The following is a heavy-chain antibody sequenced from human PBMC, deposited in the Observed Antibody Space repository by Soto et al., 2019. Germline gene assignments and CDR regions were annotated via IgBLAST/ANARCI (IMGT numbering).Heavy chain of an antibody. CDR1: GYTFTSYA. D-gene: IGHD5-12*01. V-gene: IGHV1-3*01. J-gene: IGHJ6*03. Sequence: GASVKVSCKASGYTFTSYAMHWVRQAPGQRLEWLGWINAGNGNTKYSQKFQGRVTITRDTSASTAYMELSSLRSEDTAVYYCARLNSGYDSSGDDYYYYYMDVWGKGTTVTAP. CDR3: ARLNSGYDSSGDDYYYYYMDV. CDR2: INAGNGNT.